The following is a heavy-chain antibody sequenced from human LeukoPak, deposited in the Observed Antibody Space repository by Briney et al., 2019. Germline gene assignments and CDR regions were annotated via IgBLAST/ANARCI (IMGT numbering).Heavy chain of an antibody. CDR3: ARGQYYYDSSGYYTLGY. J-gene: IGHJ4*02. D-gene: IGHD3-22*01. CDR2: INWNGGST. V-gene: IGHV3-20*04. Sequence: GGSLRLSCAASGYSLDHYGMSWVRQAPGKGLEWVSGINWNGGSTGYADSVKGRFTISRDNAKNSLYLQMNSLRAEDTALYYCARGQYYYDSSGYYTLGYWGQGTLVTVSS. CDR1: GYSLDHYG.